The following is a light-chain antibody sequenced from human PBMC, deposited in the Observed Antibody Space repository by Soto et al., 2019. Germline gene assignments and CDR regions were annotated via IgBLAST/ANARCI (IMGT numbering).Light chain of an antibody. CDR1: QSVASN. V-gene: IGKV3-15*01. Sequence: EIVMTQSPASLSVSPGESVTLSCRASQSVASNLAWYQQKPGQAPRLLIYGTSTRATGVPARFSGSGSGTDFTLTISSLQAADFAVYHCQHYNNWPITFGQATRLEIK. CDR2: GTS. J-gene: IGKJ5*01. CDR3: QHYNNWPIT.